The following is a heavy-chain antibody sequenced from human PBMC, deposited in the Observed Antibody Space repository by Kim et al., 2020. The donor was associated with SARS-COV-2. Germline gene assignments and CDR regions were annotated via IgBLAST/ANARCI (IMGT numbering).Heavy chain of an antibody. D-gene: IGHD1-1*01. CDR2: IFGGDNT. Sequence: GGSLRLSCAASGFSVSDSYMNWVRQAPGKGLEWVSVIFGGDNTYYADSVKGSFTISRGNSKNTVYLQMNSLRAGDTAVYYCARDWNADKYFDSWGQGTLVTVSS. J-gene: IGHJ4*02. CDR3: ARDWNADKYFDS. CDR1: GFSVSDSY. V-gene: IGHV3-66*01.